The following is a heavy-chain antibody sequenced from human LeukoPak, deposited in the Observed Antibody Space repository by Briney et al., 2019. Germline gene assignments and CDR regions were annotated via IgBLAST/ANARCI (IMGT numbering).Heavy chain of an antibody. V-gene: IGHV6-1*01. J-gene: IGHJ3*02. Sequence: SQTLSLTCAISGDSVSSNSAAWNWIRQSPSRCLEWLGRTYYRSKWFNDYAVSVKSRITINPDTSKNQFSLQLNSVTPEDTAVYYCASPYSGWLDKSIHDAFDIWGQGTMVTVSS. CDR3: ASPYSGWLDKSIHDAFDI. D-gene: IGHD6-19*01. CDR2: TYYRSKWFN. CDR1: GDSVSSNSAA.